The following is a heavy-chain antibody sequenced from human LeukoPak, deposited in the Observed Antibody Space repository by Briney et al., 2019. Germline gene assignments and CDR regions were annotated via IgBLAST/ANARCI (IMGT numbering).Heavy chain of an antibody. D-gene: IGHD5-12*01. CDR3: TTDVATVNDY. CDR1: GFTFSNAW. J-gene: IGHJ4*02. Sequence: PGGSLRLSCAASGFTFSNAWMSWVRQAPGKGLEWVGRIKSKTGGGTTDYAAPVKGRFTISRDDSKNTLYLQMNSLKTEDTAVYYCTTDVATVNDYWGQGTLVTVSS. V-gene: IGHV3-15*01. CDR2: IKSKTGGGTT.